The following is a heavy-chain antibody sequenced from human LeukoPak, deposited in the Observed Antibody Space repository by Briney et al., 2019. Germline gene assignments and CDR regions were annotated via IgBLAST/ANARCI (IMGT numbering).Heavy chain of an antibody. CDR2: INNDGSSA. CDR1: GFTFNNYW. D-gene: IGHD1-1*01. Sequence: GGPLRLSCAASGFTFNNYWIHWVRQVPGKGLVWVLRINNDGSSASYVDSVKGRFTISRDNAKNTLYLQMNSLRAEDTAVYYCARRGTGHGMDVWGQGTTVIVSS. CDR3: ARRGTGHGMDV. V-gene: IGHV3-74*01. J-gene: IGHJ6*02.